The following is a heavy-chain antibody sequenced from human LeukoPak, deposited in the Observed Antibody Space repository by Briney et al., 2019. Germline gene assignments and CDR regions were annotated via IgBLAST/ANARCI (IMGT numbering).Heavy chain of an antibody. CDR2: IKKDGSER. CDR3: ARAQTYGDSRLLLDF. J-gene: IGHJ4*02. Sequence: GGSLRLSCAASGFTFSNYNVNWVRQAPGKGLEWVANIKKDGSERYFGDSVKGRFTISRDNAKNSLYLQMNSLRAEDTALYYCARAQTYGDSRLLLDFWGQGTLVTVSS. D-gene: IGHD4-17*01. CDR1: GFTFSNYN. V-gene: IGHV3-7*03.